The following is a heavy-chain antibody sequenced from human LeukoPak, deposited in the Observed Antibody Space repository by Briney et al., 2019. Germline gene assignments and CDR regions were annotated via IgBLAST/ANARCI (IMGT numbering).Heavy chain of an antibody. CDR3: ARYYDILTGYYTSIGY. J-gene: IGHJ4*02. D-gene: IGHD3-9*01. V-gene: IGHV3-11*06. CDR2: ISSSSSYT. Sequence: GGSLRLSCAASGFTFSDYYMSWIRQAPGEGLEWVSYISSSSSYTNYADSVKGRFTISRDNAKNSLCLQMNSLRAEDTAVYYCARYYDILTGYYTSIGYWGQGTLVTVSS. CDR1: GFTFSDYY.